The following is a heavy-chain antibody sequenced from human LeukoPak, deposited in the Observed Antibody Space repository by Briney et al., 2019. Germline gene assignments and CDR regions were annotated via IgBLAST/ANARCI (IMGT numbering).Heavy chain of an antibody. V-gene: IGHV3-11*01. D-gene: IGHD3-22*01. CDR2: ISSSGSTI. Sequence: LSLTCAVYGGSFSDYYMSWIRQAPGKGLEWVSYISSSGSTIYYADSVKGRFTISRDNSKNSMYLQMNSLRAEDTAVYYCARLPRKFTYYGYYFDYWGQGTLVTVSS. J-gene: IGHJ4*02. CDR1: GGSFSDYY. CDR3: ARLPRKFTYYGYYFDY.